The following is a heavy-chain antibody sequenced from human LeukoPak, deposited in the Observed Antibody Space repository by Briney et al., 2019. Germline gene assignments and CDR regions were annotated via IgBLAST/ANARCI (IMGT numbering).Heavy chain of an antibody. CDR1: GFTFSSYA. J-gene: IGHJ4*02. Sequence: GGSLRLSCAASGFTFSSYAMGWVRQAPGKGLEWVSAISGSGGSTYYADSVKGRFTISRDNSKNTLYLQMNSLRAEDTAVYYCAKEGIAAAGTGYYFDYWGQGTLVTVSS. V-gene: IGHV3-23*01. D-gene: IGHD6-13*01. CDR3: AKEGIAAAGTGYYFDY. CDR2: ISGSGGST.